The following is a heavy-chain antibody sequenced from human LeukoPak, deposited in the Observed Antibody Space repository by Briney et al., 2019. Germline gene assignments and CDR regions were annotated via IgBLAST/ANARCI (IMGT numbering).Heavy chain of an antibody. CDR3: AKDRLGAMMYFDF. CDR2: ISGSGGST. Sequence: GGSLRLSCAASGFTFSSYEMNWVRQAPGKGLEWVSAISGSGGSTYYADSVKGRVTISRDNSKNTLYLQVNSLRVEDTAVYYCAKDRLGAMMYFDFWGQGTLVTVSS. D-gene: IGHD1-26*01. CDR1: GFTFSSYE. J-gene: IGHJ4*02. V-gene: IGHV3-23*01.